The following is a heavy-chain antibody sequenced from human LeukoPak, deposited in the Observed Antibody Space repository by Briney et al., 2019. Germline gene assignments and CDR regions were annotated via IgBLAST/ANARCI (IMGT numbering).Heavy chain of an antibody. V-gene: IGHV3-48*03. J-gene: IGHJ4*02. Sequence: PGGSLRLSCAASGFSFSSYEMNWVRQAPGKGLEWVSYISASGTTIYYADSVKGRFTISRDNAEKSLYLQMNSLRAEDTAVYYCARDGRGWYRNLEYWGQGTLVIVSS. CDR1: GFSFSSYE. CDR2: ISASGTTI. CDR3: ARDGRGWYRNLEY. D-gene: IGHD6-19*01.